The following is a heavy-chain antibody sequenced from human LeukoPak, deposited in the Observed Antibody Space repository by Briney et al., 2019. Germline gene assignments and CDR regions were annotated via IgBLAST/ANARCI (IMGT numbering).Heavy chain of an antibody. D-gene: IGHD5-12*01. CDR1: GFTFSSYA. CDR2: ISGSGGRT. CDR3: AKDQGYSGYDPLDS. J-gene: IGHJ4*02. Sequence: GGSLRLSCAASGFTFSSYAMSWVRQAPGQGLELVSAISGSGGRTYYADSVKGRFTISRDNSKNTLYLQMNSLRAEDTAVYYCAKDQGYSGYDPLDSWGQGTLVTVSS. V-gene: IGHV3-23*01.